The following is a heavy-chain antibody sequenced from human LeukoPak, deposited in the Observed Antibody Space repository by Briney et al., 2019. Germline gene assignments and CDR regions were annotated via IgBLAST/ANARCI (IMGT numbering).Heavy chain of an antibody. J-gene: IGHJ6*02. CDR3: ARYCSGGSCYIGMDV. V-gene: IGHV3-7*01. CDR2: IKQDGSEK. D-gene: IGHD2-15*01. Sequence: GGSLRLSCAASGFTFSSYWMSWVRQAPGKGLEWVANIKQDGSEKYYVDSVKGRFTISRDNAKNSLYLQMNSLRAEDTAVYYCARYCSGGSCYIGMDVWGQGTTVTVSS. CDR1: GFTFSSYW.